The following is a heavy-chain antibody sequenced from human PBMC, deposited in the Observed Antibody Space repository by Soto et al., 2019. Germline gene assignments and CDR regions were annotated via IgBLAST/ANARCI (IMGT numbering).Heavy chain of an antibody. CDR1: GFTFSSYA. J-gene: IGHJ4*02. V-gene: IGHV3-30-3*01. CDR2: ISYDGSNK. CDR3: ARDWGRQQWLYYFDY. D-gene: IGHD6-19*01. Sequence: QVQLVESGGGVVQPGRSLRLSCAASGFTFSSYAMHWVRQAPGKGLEWVAVISYDGSNKYYADSVKGRFTISRDNSKNTLYLQMNSLRAEDTAVYYCARDWGRQQWLYYFDYWGQGTLVTVSS.